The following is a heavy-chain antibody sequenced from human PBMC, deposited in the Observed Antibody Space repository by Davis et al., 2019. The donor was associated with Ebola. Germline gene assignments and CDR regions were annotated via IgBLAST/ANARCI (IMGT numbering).Heavy chain of an antibody. CDR1: GGSITSYY. J-gene: IGHJ4*02. CDR3: ARVRGGWPRWWYFDK. Sequence: SETLSLTCTVSGGSITSYYWNWIRQPPGKGLEWIGYIYYSGSTNYNPSLKSRVTISVDTSKNQFSLKLSSVTVADTAVYYCARVRGGWPRWWYFDKWGQGTLVTVSS. CDR2: IYYSGST. D-gene: IGHD2-15*01. V-gene: IGHV4-59*08.